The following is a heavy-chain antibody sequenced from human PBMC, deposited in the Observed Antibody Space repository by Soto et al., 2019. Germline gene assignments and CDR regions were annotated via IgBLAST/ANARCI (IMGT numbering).Heavy chain of an antibody. CDR3: ATMNGYFEY. CDR2: ITATGDRT. J-gene: IGHJ4*02. Sequence: PGGSLRLSCADSGFSFSTYSMIWVRQTPGKGLEWVSAITATGDRTYYADSVTGRFTISRDNSKKTHYLQMTSLRAEDTAIYYCATMNGYFEYWGQGTPVTVSS. D-gene: IGHD3-22*01. V-gene: IGHV3-23*01. CDR1: GFSFSTYS.